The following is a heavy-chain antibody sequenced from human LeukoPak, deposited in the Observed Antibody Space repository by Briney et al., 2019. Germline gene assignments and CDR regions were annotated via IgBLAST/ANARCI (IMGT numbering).Heavy chain of an antibody. Sequence: GGSLRLSCAASGFTFSSYSMNWVRQAPGKGLEWVSYISSSSSTIYYADSVKGRFTISRDNAKNSLYLQMNSLRDEDTAVYYCARSGYSSGWYTADYYGMDVWGQGTTVTVPS. CDR2: ISSSSSTI. CDR1: GFTFSSYS. D-gene: IGHD6-19*01. J-gene: IGHJ6*01. V-gene: IGHV3-48*02. CDR3: ARSGYSSGWYTADYYGMDV.